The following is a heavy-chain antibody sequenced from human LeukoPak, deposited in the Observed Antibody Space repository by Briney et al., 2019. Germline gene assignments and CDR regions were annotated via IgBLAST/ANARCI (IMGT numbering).Heavy chain of an antibody. Sequence: GGSLRLSCAASGFTFSSYSMNWVRQAPGKGLEWVSTISGGGGSTYYADSVKGRFTISRDSSKNTLYLQVNSLRAEDTAVYYCAKGGKWDVTPFDYWGQGTLVTVSS. J-gene: IGHJ4*02. CDR1: GFTFSSYS. V-gene: IGHV3-23*01. D-gene: IGHD1-26*01. CDR2: ISGGGGST. CDR3: AKGGKWDVTPFDY.